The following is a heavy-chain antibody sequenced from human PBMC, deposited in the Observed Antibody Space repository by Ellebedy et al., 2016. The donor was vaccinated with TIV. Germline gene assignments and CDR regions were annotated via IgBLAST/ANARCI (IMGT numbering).Heavy chain of an antibody. Sequence: SVKVSCKASGGTFSSYAISWVRQAPGQGLEWMGGIIPIFGTANYAQKFQGRVTLTADESTSTAYMELSSLSSEDTAVYYCARATGTTLIGGWFDPWGQGTLVTVSS. CDR2: IIPIFGTA. D-gene: IGHD1-1*01. J-gene: IGHJ5*02. V-gene: IGHV1-69*13. CDR1: GGTFSSYA. CDR3: ARATGTTLIGGWFDP.